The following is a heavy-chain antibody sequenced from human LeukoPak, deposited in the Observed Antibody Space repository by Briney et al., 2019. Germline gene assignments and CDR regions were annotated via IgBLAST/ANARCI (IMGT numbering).Heavy chain of an antibody. CDR3: ARFVGFGEFGFDY. D-gene: IGHD3-10*01. J-gene: IGHJ4*02. Sequence: SETLSLTCTVSGGSISSYCWSWVRQPPGKGLEWIGYIYYSGSTNYNPSLKSRVTISVDTSKNQFSLKLSSVTAADTAVYYCARFVGFGEFGFDYWGQGTLVTVSS. CDR1: GGSISSYC. V-gene: IGHV4-59*01. CDR2: IYYSGST.